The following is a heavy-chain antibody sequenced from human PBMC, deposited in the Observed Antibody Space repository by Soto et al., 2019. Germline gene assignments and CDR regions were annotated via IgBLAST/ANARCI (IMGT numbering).Heavy chain of an antibody. CDR2: IKSKTDGGTT. CDR1: GFTFSNAW. Sequence: EVQLVESGGGLVKPGGSLRLSCAASGFTFSNAWMNWVRQAPGKGLEWVGRIKSKTDGGTTDYAAPVKGRFTISRDDSKNTLYLQMNSLKTEDTAVYYCTTYDSSGYYRYFDYWGQGTLVTVSS. J-gene: IGHJ4*02. V-gene: IGHV3-15*07. CDR3: TTYDSSGYYRYFDY. D-gene: IGHD3-22*01.